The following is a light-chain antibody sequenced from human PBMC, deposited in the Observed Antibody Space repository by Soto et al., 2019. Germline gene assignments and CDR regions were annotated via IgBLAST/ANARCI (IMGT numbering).Light chain of an antibody. CDR3: AAWDDSLNGPV. Sequence: QSVLTQPPSASGTPGQRVAISCSANIGSNTVNWYQQLPGTAPKLLIYSNNQRPSGVPDRFSGSKSGTSASLAISGLQSEDEDDYYCAAWDDSLNGPVFGGGTKLTVL. CDR1: NIGSNT. CDR2: SNN. V-gene: IGLV1-44*01. J-gene: IGLJ2*01.